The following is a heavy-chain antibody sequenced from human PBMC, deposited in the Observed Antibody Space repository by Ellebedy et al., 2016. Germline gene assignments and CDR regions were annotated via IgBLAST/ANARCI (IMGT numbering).Heavy chain of an antibody. V-gene: IGHV3-33*01. J-gene: IGHJ4*02. CDR2: IWPDGSKK. D-gene: IGHD3-16*01. Sequence: GGSLRLXCAVSGFTFSSYGMYWVRQAPGKGLECVALIWPDGSKKNYVDSVKGRFTISRDNFKNTVYLQMNSLRDEDTAVYYCARSSRGRGDYLDYWGQGILVTVSS. CDR3: ARSSRGRGDYLDY. CDR1: GFTFSSYG.